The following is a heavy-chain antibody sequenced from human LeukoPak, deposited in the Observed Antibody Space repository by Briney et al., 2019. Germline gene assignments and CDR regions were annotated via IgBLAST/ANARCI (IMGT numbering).Heavy chain of an antibody. CDR2: INHSGST. J-gene: IGHJ4*02. CDR1: GGSFSGYY. Sequence: PSETLSLTCAVYGGSFSGYYWSWIRQPPGKGLEWIGEINHSGSTNYNPSLKSRVTISVDTSKNQFSLKLSSVTAADTAVYYCARTFRPYYYGSGSYDYWGQGTLVTVSS. D-gene: IGHD3-10*01. V-gene: IGHV4-34*01. CDR3: ARTFRPYYYGSGSYDY.